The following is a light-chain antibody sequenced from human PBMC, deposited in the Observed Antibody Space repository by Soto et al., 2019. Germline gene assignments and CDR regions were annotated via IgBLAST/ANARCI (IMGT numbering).Light chain of an antibody. CDR3: EPRGCWPPT. J-gene: IGKJ5*01. Sequence: EIVLTQSPATLSLSPGERATLSCRASQSVGTYLAWYQQKPGQAPRLLIYDASNRATGIPATFSGNGSGTDFSRASRRLDPEDFVVDYCEPRGCWPPTCGQGTRLDI. V-gene: IGKV3-11*01. CDR1: QSVGTY. CDR2: DAS.